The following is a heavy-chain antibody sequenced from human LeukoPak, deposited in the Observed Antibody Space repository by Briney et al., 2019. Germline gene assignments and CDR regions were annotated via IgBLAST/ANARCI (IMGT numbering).Heavy chain of an antibody. D-gene: IGHD3-10*01. CDR3: AKGPITMVRGIILLSNGMDV. CDR1: GFTFSSYG. V-gene: IGHV3-23*01. J-gene: IGHJ6*02. Sequence: PGGSLRLSCAASGFTFSSYGMTWVRQAPGRGLEWVSLISGSGSNTYYADSVKGRFTISRDNSKNTLYLQMNSLRAEDTAVYFCAKGPITMVRGIILLSNGMDVWGQGTTVTVSS. CDR2: ISGSGSNT.